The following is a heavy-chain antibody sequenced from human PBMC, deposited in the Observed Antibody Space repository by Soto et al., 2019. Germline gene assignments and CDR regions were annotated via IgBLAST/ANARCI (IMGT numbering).Heavy chain of an antibody. CDR1: GFTFSSYG. CDR3: ARDSIAVAGTDFDY. J-gene: IGHJ4*02. D-gene: IGHD6-19*01. CDR2: IWYDGSNK. Sequence: PGGSLRLSCAASGFTFSSYGMHWVRQAPGKGLEWVAVIWYDGSNKYYADSVKGRFTISRDNSKNTLYLRMNSLRAEDTAVYYCARDSIAVAGTDFDYWGQGTLVTVSS. V-gene: IGHV3-33*01.